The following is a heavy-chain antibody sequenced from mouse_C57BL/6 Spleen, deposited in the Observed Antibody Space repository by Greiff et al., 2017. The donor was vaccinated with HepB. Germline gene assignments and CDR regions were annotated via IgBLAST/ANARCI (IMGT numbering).Heavy chain of an antibody. J-gene: IGHJ2*01. Sequence: QVQLQQSGAELVRPGASVTLSCKASGYTFTDYEMHWVKQTPVHGLEWIGAIDPETGGTAYNQKFKGKAILTADKSASTAYMELRSLTSEDSAVYYCTRWGVYDGYYDYWGQGTTRTVSS. CDR3: TRWGVYDGYYDY. D-gene: IGHD2-3*01. CDR1: GYTFTDYE. V-gene: IGHV1-15*01. CDR2: IDPETGGT.